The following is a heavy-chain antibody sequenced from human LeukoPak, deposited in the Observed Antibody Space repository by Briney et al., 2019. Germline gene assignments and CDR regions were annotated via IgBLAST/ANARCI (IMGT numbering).Heavy chain of an antibody. CDR3: ARDYYYGSGTYYKD. CDR2: INSDGSST. CDR1: GFTFSSYW. Sequence: PGGSLRLSCAASGFTFSSYWMHWVRQAPGKGLVWVSLINSDGSSTSYADSAKGRFTISRDNAKNTLYLQMNSLRAEDTAVYYCARDYYYGSGTYYKDWGQGTLVTVSS. D-gene: IGHD3-10*01. V-gene: IGHV3-74*01. J-gene: IGHJ4*02.